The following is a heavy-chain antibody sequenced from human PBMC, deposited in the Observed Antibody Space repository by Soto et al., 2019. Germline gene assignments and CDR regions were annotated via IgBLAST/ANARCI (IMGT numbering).Heavy chain of an antibody. CDR3: ARSPTSPTETYYYYMDV. V-gene: IGHV3-66*01. CDR2: IYSGGST. CDR1: GFTVSSNY. Sequence: GGSLRLSCAASGFTVSSNYMSWVRQAPGKGLEWVSVIYSGGSTYYADSVKGRFTISRDNSKNTLYLQMNSLRAEDTAVYYCARSPTSPTETYYYYMDVWGKGTTVTVSS. J-gene: IGHJ6*03.